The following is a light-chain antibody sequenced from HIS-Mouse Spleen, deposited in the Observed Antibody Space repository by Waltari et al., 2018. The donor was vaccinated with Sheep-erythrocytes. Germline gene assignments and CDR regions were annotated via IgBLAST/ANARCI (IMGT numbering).Light chain of an antibody. Sequence: QSALTQPASVSGSPGQSITISCTGTSSDVGSYNLVSWYQQHPGKAPKLMIYEGSTRPSAVSNRFSGSKSGNTASLTISGLQAEDEADYYCCSYAGSSTPWVFGGGTKLTVL. V-gene: IGLV2-23*01. J-gene: IGLJ3*02. CDR1: SSDVGSYNL. CDR3: CSYAGSSTPWV. CDR2: EGS.